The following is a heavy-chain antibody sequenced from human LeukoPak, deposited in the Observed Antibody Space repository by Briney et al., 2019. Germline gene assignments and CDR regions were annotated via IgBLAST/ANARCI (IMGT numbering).Heavy chain of an antibody. D-gene: IGHD2-15*01. J-gene: IGHJ5*02. Sequence: ASVKVSCKASGGTFSSYAISWVRQAPGQGLEWMGWISAYNGNTNYAQKLQGRVTMTTDTSTSTAYMELRSLRSDDTAVYYCARDQYCSGGSCYLNWFDPWGHGTLVTVSS. CDR3: ARDQYCSGGSCYLNWFDP. CDR1: GGTFSSYA. CDR2: ISAYNGNT. V-gene: IGHV1-18*01.